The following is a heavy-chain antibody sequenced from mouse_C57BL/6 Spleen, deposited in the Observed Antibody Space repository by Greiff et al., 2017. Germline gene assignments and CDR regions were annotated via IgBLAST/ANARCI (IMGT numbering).Heavy chain of an antibody. Sequence: QVQLKESGAELVKPGASVKISCKASGYAFSSYWMNWVKQRPGKGLEWIGQIYPGDGDTNYNGKFKGKATLTADKSSSTAYMQLSSLTSEDSAVYFCARGRGTTVVVPAYWGQGTLVTVSA. CDR2: IYPGDGDT. J-gene: IGHJ3*01. D-gene: IGHD1-1*01. CDR1: GYAFSSYW. V-gene: IGHV1-80*01. CDR3: ARGRGTTVVVPAY.